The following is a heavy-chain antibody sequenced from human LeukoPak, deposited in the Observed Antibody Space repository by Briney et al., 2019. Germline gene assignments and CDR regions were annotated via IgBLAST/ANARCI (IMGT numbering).Heavy chain of an antibody. D-gene: IGHD3/OR15-3a*01. CDR2: INPNSGGT. CDR3: AREGTGYLQYKFDH. CDR1: GYTFTDYY. Sequence: GASVKVSCKASGYTFTDYYMNWVRQAPGQGLEWMGWINPNSGGTNYAQKFQGRVTMTRDTSINTAYMELSRLRSDDTAVYYCAREGTGYLQYKFDHWGQGTLVTVSS. J-gene: IGHJ4*02. V-gene: IGHV1-2*02.